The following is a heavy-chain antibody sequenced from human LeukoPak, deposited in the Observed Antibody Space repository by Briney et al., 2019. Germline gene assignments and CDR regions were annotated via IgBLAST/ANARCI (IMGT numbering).Heavy chain of an antibody. D-gene: IGHD6-13*01. CDR3: ARAEGGSNPHPFDY. CDR1: GDSINSSNYY. CDR2: MHYTGST. V-gene: IGHV4-39*07. Sequence: SETLSHTCSVSGDSINSSNYYWGWIRQPPGRGLEWIGNMHYTGSTYYNPSLKSRVTISGDTSKNQFSLKLSSVTAADTAVYYCARAEGGSNPHPFDYWGQGTLVTVSS. J-gene: IGHJ4*02.